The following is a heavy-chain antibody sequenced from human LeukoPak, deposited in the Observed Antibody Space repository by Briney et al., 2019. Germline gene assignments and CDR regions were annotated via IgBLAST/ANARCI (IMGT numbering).Heavy chain of an antibody. CDR1: GYTFTSYG. D-gene: IGHD4-17*01. Sequence: SVKVSCKASGYTFTSYGISWVRQAPGQGLEWMGGIIPIFGTANYAQKFQGRVTITADESTSTAYMELSSLRSEDTAVYYCAREDGDYGANFDYWGQGTLVTVSS. J-gene: IGHJ4*02. V-gene: IGHV1-69*13. CDR2: IIPIFGTA. CDR3: AREDGDYGANFDY.